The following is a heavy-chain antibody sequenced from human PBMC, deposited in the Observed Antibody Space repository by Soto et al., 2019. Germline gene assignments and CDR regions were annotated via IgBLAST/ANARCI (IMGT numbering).Heavy chain of an antibody. CDR1: GGSISSYY. CDR3: ARVRKDILSIDY. CDR2: IYYSGST. Sequence: SETLSLTCTVSGGSISSYYWSWIRQPPGKGLEWIGYIYYSGSTNYNPSLKSRVTISVDTSKNQFSLKLSSVTAADTAVYYCARVRKDILSIDYWGQGTLVTVSS. D-gene: IGHD3-9*01. V-gene: IGHV4-59*01. J-gene: IGHJ4*02.